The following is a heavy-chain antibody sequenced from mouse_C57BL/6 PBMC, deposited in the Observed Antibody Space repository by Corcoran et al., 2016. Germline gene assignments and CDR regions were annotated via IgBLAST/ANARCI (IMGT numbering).Heavy chain of an antibody. CDR2: INPNNGGT. CDR1: GYTFTDYY. CDR3: ARGIYYDYDKTWFAY. J-gene: IGHJ3*01. Sequence: EVQLQQSGPELVKPGASVKISCKASGYTFTDYYMNWVKQSHGKSLEWIGDINPNNGGTSYNQKFKGKATLTVDKSSSTAYMELRSLTSEDSAVYYCARGIYYDYDKTWFAYWGQGTLVTVSA. D-gene: IGHD2-4*01. V-gene: IGHV1-26*01.